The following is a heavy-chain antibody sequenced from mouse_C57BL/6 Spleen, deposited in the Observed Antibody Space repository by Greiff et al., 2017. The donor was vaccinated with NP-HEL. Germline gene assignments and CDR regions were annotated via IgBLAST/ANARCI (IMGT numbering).Heavy chain of an antibody. CDR3: TYSSGLPAWFAY. V-gene: IGHV14-1*01. Sequence: EVQLQQSGAELVRPGASVKLSCTASGFNIKDYYMHWVKQRPEQGLEWIGRIDPEDGDTEYAPKFQGKATMTADTSSNTAYLQLSSLTSEDTAVYYCTYSSGLPAWFAYWGQGTLVTVSA. J-gene: IGHJ3*01. CDR1: GFNIKDYY. D-gene: IGHD3-2*02. CDR2: IDPEDGDT.